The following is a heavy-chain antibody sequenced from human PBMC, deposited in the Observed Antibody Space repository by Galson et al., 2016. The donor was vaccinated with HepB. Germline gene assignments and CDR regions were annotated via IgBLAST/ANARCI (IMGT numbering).Heavy chain of an antibody. D-gene: IGHD3-22*01. CDR3: AHVAYDSGGYHYTLDS. Sequence: SLRLSCAASGFTFSTSDMHWVRQGTGKGLEWVSAIGRGGDTYYSGSVEGRFTISRENAKNSLYLEMNSLKAEDTAVYYCAHVAYDSGGYHYTLDSWGQGTLVTVS. V-gene: IGHV3-13*01. CDR2: IGRGGDT. J-gene: IGHJ4*02. CDR1: GFTFSTSD.